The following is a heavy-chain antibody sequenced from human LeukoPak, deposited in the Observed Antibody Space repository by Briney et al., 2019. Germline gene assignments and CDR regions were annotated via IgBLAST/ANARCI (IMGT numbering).Heavy chain of an antibody. CDR3: ARGPYDSSGYYYTPLDY. CDR1: GGTFSSYA. CDR2: IIPILGIA. D-gene: IGHD3-22*01. Sequence: SVKVSCKASGGTFSSYAISWVRQAPGQGFEWMGRIIPILGIAHYAQKFQGRGTITACKSTSTAYMELSSLRSEDTAVYYCARGPYDSSGYYYTPLDYWGQGTLVTVSS. J-gene: IGHJ4*02. V-gene: IGHV1-69*04.